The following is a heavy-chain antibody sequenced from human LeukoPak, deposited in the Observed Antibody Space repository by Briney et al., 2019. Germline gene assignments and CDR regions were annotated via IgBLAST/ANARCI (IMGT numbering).Heavy chain of an antibody. V-gene: IGHV3-49*04. Sequence: PGGCLRLSCTASGFTFGDYAMSWVRQAPGKGLEWVGFIRGKAYGGTTEYAASVEGRFTISRDDSKSIAYLQMNSLKTEDTAVYYCTRDEPITSFGVVNYFDYWGQGTLVTVSS. J-gene: IGHJ4*02. CDR3: TRDEPITSFGVVNYFDY. CDR2: IRGKAYGGTT. D-gene: IGHD3-3*01. CDR1: GFTFGDYA.